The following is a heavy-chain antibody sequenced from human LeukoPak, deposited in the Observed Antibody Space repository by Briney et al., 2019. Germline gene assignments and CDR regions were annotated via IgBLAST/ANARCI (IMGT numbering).Heavy chain of an antibody. J-gene: IGHJ4*02. CDR1: GFPVMSNY. V-gene: IGHV3-53*01. CDR2: IYSGGST. CDR3: ARAEAYTSGFDY. Sequence: PGGSLRLSCAASGFPVMSNYMNWVRQAPGKGLEWVSVIYSGGSTYYTDSVEGRFTISRDNSKNTLYLQMNSLRAEDTAVYYCARAEAYTSGFDYWGQGTLVTVSS. D-gene: IGHD5-18*01.